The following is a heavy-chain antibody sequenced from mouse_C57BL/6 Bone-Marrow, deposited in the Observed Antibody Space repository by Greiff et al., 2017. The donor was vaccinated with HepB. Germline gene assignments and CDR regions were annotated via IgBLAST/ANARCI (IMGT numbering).Heavy chain of an antibody. V-gene: IGHV1-80*01. CDR3: ARSPTMVTTDGLWFAY. CDR2: IYPGDGDT. CDR1: GYAFSSYW. Sequence: QVQLQQSGAELVKPGASVKISCKASGYAFSSYWMNWVKQRPGKGLEWIGQIYPGDGDTNYNGKFKGKATLTADKSSSTAYMQLSSLTSEDSAVYFCARSPTMVTTDGLWFAYWGQGTLVTVSA. D-gene: IGHD2-9*01. J-gene: IGHJ3*01.